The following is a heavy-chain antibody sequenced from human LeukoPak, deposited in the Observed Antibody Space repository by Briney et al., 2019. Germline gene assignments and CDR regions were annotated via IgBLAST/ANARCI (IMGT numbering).Heavy chain of an antibody. V-gene: IGHV1-8*01. CDR1: GYTFTSYD. CDR2: MNPNSGNT. J-gene: IGHJ4*02. CDR3: ARGPMYGGNSEVDY. Sequence: ASVKVSCKASGYTFTSYDINWVRQATGQGLEWMGWMNPNSGNTGYAQKFQGRVTMTRNTSISTAYMELSSLRSEDTAVYYCARGPMYGGNSEVDYWGQGTLVTVSS. D-gene: IGHD4-23*01.